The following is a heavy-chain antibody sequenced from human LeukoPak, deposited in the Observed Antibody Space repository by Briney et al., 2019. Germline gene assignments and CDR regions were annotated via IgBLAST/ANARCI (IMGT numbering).Heavy chain of an antibody. J-gene: IGHJ6*02. CDR1: GFTFSSYA. D-gene: IGHD3-10*01. CDR3: ARDRRITMVRGVFYYGMDV. V-gene: IGHV3-23*01. Sequence: HSGGSLRLSCAASGFTFSSYAMSWVRQAPGKGLEWVSAISGSGGSTYYADSVKGRFTISRDNSKNTLYLQMNSLRAEDTAVYYCARDRRITMVRGVFYYGMDVWGQGTTVTVSS. CDR2: ISGSGGST.